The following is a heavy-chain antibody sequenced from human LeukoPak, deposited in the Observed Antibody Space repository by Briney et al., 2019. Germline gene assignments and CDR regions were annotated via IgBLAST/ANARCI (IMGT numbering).Heavy chain of an antibody. CDR2: IYSGGST. V-gene: IGHV3-53*01. J-gene: IGHJ4*02. CDR3: ASRVVTIDY. D-gene: IGHD3-3*01. CDR1: GYTFTSYG. Sequence: SCKASGYTFTSYGISWVRQAPGKGLEWVSVIYSGGSTYYADSVKGRFTISRDNSKNTLYLQMNSLRAEDTAVYYCASRVVTIDYWGQGTLVTVSS.